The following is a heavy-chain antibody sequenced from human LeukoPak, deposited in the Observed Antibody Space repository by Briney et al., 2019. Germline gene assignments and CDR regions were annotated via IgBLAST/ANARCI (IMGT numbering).Heavy chain of an antibody. J-gene: IGHJ4*02. Sequence: PGGSLRPSCAASGFSFSSYGMHWVRQTPGKGLEWVTFIGIDETYKYYRDSVKGRFTISKDTSKNTLYLQMNSLRADDTGVYYCARDSARGGASSGDFDSWGQGTLVTVSS. V-gene: IGHV3-30*02. D-gene: IGHD3-10*01. CDR2: IGIDETYK. CDR1: GFSFSSYG. CDR3: ARDSARGGASSGDFDS.